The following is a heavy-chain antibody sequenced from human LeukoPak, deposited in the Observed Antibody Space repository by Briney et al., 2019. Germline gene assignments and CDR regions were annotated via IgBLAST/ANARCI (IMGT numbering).Heavy chain of an antibody. D-gene: IGHD4-17*01. CDR1: GFTVSSNY. Sequence: GGSLRLSCAASGFTVSSNYMSWVRQAPGKGLEWVSVIYSGGSTYYADSVKGRFTISRDNSKNTLYLQMNSLRAEDTAVYYCARVKITWDYGDYYYYYYMDVWGKGTTVTVPS. CDR3: ARVKITWDYGDYYYYYYMDV. J-gene: IGHJ6*03. CDR2: IYSGGST. V-gene: IGHV3-53*01.